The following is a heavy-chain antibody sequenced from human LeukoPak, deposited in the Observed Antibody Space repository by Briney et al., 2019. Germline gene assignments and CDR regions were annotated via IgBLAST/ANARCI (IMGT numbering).Heavy chain of an antibody. Sequence: SVKVSCKASGGTFSSYAISWVRQAPGQGLEWMGGIIPIFGTANYAQKFQGRVTITADESTSTAYMELSSLRSEDTAVYYCASEGKGAIFGVVIRAFDSWGRGTLVTVSS. CDR2: IIPIFGTA. CDR3: ASEGKGAIFGVVIRAFDS. CDR1: GGTFSSYA. J-gene: IGHJ4*02. V-gene: IGHV1-69*13. D-gene: IGHD3-3*01.